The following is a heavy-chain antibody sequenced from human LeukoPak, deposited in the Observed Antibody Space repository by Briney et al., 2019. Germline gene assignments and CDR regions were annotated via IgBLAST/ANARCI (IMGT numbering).Heavy chain of an antibody. V-gene: IGHV4-4*09. J-gene: IGHJ5*02. D-gene: IGHD2-2*02. CDR3: ARHSPYSSSTSCYISLPVLDP. CDR2: IYTSGST. Sequence: SETLSLTCTVSGGSISSYYWSWIRQPPGKGLEWIGYIYTSGSTNYNPSLKSRVTISVDTSKNQFSLKLSSVTAADTAVYYCARHSPYSSSTSCYISLPVLDPWGQGTLVTVSS. CDR1: GGSISSYY.